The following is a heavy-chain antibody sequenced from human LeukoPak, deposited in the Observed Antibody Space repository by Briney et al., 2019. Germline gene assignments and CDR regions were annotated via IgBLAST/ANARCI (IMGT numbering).Heavy chain of an antibody. J-gene: IGHJ6*02. Sequence: ASVKVSCEASGYTFTGYYMHWVRQAPGQGLEWMGWINPNSGGTNYAQKFQGRVTMTRDTSISTAYMELSRLRSDDTAVYYCARGPHYYYYYGMDVWGQGTTVTVSS. V-gene: IGHV1-2*02. CDR2: INPNSGGT. CDR3: ARGPHYYYYYGMDV. CDR1: GYTFTGYY.